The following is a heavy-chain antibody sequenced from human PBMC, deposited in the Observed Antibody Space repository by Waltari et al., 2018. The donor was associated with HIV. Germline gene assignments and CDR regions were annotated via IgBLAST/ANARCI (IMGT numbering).Heavy chain of an antibody. Sequence: QVQLVESGGGVVQPGGSLRLSCAASGFTFSSYGMHWVRQAPGRGLGWVAFIRYDGSNEYYADSVKGRFTISRDNSKNTLYLQMNSLRAEDTAVYYCAKPRHYYDSSGLDYWGQGTLVTISS. CDR3: AKPRHYYDSSGLDY. V-gene: IGHV3-30*02. CDR1: GFTFSSYG. CDR2: IRYDGSNE. J-gene: IGHJ4*02. D-gene: IGHD3-22*01.